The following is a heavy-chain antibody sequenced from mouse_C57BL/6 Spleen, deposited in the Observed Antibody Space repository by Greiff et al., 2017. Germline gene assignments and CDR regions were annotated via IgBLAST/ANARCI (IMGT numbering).Heavy chain of an antibody. J-gene: IGHJ4*01. V-gene: IGHV5-17*01. Sequence: EVKVVESGGGLVKPGGSLKLSCAASGFTFSDYGMHWVRQAPEKGLEWVAYISSGSSTIYYADTVKGRFTISRDNAKNTLFLQMTSLRSEDTAMYYCAREGYDCLYAMDYWGQGTSVTVSS. CDR1: GFTFSDYG. CDR2: ISSGSSTI. CDR3: AREGYDCLYAMDY. D-gene: IGHD2-4*01.